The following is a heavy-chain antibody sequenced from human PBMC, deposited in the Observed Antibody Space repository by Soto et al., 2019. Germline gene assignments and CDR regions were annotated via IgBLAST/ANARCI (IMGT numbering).Heavy chain of an antibody. Sequence: SETLSLTCTVSGASVNSCDYYWIWIRQPPWKGLGGLVYIYYSGSTYYNPSLKSRVTISVDTSKNQFSLKLSSVTAADTAVYYCARDSRGRIYGGNSGFYYYGMDVWGQGTTVTVSS. CDR1: GASVNSCDYY. CDR2: IYYSGST. CDR3: ARDSRGRIYGGNSGFYYYGMDV. J-gene: IGHJ6*02. D-gene: IGHD4-17*01. V-gene: IGHV4-30-4*01.